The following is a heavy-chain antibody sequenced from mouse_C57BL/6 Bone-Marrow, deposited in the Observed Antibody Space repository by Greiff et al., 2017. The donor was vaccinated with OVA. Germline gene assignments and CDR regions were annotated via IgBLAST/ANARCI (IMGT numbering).Heavy chain of an antibody. J-gene: IGHJ4*01. D-gene: IGHD1-1*02. CDR2: IWSGGST. CDR3: ALVKVAAAHYYAMDY. CDR1: GFSLTSYG. V-gene: IGHV2-2*01. Sequence: VKVVESGPGLVQPSQCLSITCTVSGFSLTSYGVHWVRQSPGKGLEWLGVIWSGGSTNYNAAYISSLSISKDNYKSQDFFKMNSLQADDTYIYYCALVKVAAAHYYAMDYWGQGTSVTVSS.